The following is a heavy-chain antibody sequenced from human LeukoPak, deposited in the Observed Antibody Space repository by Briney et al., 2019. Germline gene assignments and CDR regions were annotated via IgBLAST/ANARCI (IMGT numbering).Heavy chain of an antibody. V-gene: IGHV3-23*01. Sequence: GGSLRLSCAASGFTFRNYAIIWVRQAPGKGLEWVSAISGSGGRTYYADSVKGRFTISRDNSKNTLYLQMNSLRAEDTAVYYCARETGTYYYYYGMDVWGQGTTVTVSS. CDR3: ARETGTYYYYYGMDV. CDR1: GFTFRNYA. D-gene: IGHD1-1*01. J-gene: IGHJ6*02. CDR2: ISGSGGRT.